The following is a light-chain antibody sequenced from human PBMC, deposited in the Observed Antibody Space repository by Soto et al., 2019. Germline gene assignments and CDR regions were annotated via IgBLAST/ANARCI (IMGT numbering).Light chain of an antibody. Sequence: ESVLTQSPANLSLSPGERATLSCRASHSFISYLAWYQQKPGQATRLLIFDASNRATGIPARFSGRGSGTDFTLTISRLEPEDVAFSYCQQRGTWTPTFGQGTRVYIK. CDR3: QQRGTWTPT. V-gene: IGKV3-11*01. CDR2: DAS. CDR1: HSFISY. J-gene: IGKJ1*01.